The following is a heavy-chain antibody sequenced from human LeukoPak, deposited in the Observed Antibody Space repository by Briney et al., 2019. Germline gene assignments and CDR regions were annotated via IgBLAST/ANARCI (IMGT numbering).Heavy chain of an antibody. D-gene: IGHD2-21*01. CDR3: AKAPVTSCRGAYCYPFDS. CDR1: GFTFSSYG. CDR2: IRYDGSYK. V-gene: IGHV3-30*02. J-gene: IGHJ4*02. Sequence: GGSLRLSCAASGFTFSSYGMHWVRQAPGKGLEWVAFIRYDGSYKYYADSVKGRFTISRDNSKNTLYLQMNSLRAEDTAVYFCAKAPVTSCRGAYCYPFDSWGQGTLVTVSS.